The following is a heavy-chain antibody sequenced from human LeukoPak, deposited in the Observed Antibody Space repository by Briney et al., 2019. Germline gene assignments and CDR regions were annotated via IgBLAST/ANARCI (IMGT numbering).Heavy chain of an antibody. Sequence: GASVKVSCKASGFTFTSSAMQWVRQARGQRLEWIGWIVVGSGNTNYAQKFQERVTITRDMSTSTAYMELSSLRSEDTAVYYCAADPEFITIFGVVTPRGFDPWGQGTLVTVSS. CDR1: GFTFTSSA. V-gene: IGHV1-58*02. D-gene: IGHD3-3*01. CDR3: AADPEFITIFGVVTPRGFDP. J-gene: IGHJ5*02. CDR2: IVVGSGNT.